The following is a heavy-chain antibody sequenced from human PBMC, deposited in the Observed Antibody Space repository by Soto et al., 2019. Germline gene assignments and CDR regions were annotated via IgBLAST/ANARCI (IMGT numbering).Heavy chain of an antibody. D-gene: IGHD5-12*01. CDR3: ARSSYPSGYLPVGY. CDR1: GGSISGYY. V-gene: IGHV4-59*01. CDR2: IYYSGST. Sequence: SETLSLTCTVSGGSISGYYWNWIRRPPGKGLEWIGKIYYSGSTNYSPSLKSRVTISLDSSKNQFSLHLSPVTAADTAVYYCARSSYPSGYLPVGYWGQGALVTVSS. J-gene: IGHJ4*02.